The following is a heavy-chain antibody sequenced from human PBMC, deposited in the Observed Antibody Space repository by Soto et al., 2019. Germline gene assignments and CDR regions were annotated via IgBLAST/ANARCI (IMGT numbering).Heavy chain of an antibody. CDR3: AKSGSGSYEPDY. CDR1: GFTFSSCG. D-gene: IGHD1-26*01. Sequence: GGSLRLSCAASGFTFSSCGMHWVRQAPGKGLEWVAVISYDGSNKYYADSVRGRFTISRDNSKNTLYLQMNSLRAEDTAVYYCAKSGSGSYEPDYWGQGTLVTVSS. V-gene: IGHV3-30*18. CDR2: ISYDGSNK. J-gene: IGHJ4*02.